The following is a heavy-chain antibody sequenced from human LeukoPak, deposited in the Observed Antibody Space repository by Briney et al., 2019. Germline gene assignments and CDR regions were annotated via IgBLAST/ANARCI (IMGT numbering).Heavy chain of an antibody. CDR1: GFTFGDYA. D-gene: IGHD1-1*01. CDR3: TRGVLERLYFDY. CDR2: IRSKAYGGTT. V-gene: IGHV3-49*04. J-gene: IGHJ4*02. Sequence: GGSLRPSCTASGFTFGDYAMSWVRQAPGKGLEWVGFIRSKAYGGTTEYAASVKGRFTISRDDSKSIAYLQMNSLKTEDTAVYYCTRGVLERLYFDYWGQGTLVTVSS.